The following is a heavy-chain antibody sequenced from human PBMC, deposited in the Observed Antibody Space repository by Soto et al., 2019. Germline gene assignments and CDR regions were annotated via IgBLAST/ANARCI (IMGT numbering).Heavy chain of an antibody. V-gene: IGHV3-74*01. Sequence: EVQLVESGGGLVQLGGSLRLSCAASGFTFSKYWMHWVRQAPGKGLVWVARVSSDGSFTYYADSVKGRFTISRDNAQNTLYLQMSTLRPDDTAVYYCAREGDMGSSAFDCWGQGTLVTVSS. J-gene: IGHJ4*02. D-gene: IGHD3-10*01. CDR2: VSSDGSFT. CDR3: AREGDMGSSAFDC. CDR1: GFTFSKYW.